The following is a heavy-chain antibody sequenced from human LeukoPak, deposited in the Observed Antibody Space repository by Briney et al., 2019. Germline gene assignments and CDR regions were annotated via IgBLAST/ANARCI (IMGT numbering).Heavy chain of an antibody. V-gene: IGHV3-21*01. Sequence: TGGSLRLSCGASGFTFRSYSTNWVRQAPGKGLEWVSSISSSSSYIYYADSVKGRFTISRDNAKNSLYLQMNSLRAEDTAVYYCARNYDFWSGYCGYWGQGTLVTVSS. D-gene: IGHD3-3*01. CDR1: GFTFRSYS. CDR3: ARNYDFWSGYCGY. CDR2: ISSSSSYI. J-gene: IGHJ4*02.